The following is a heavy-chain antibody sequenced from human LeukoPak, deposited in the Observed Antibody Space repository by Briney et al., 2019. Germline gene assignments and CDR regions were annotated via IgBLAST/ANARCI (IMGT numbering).Heavy chain of an antibody. Sequence: GGSLRLSCAASGFTFSSYGMHWVRQAPGKGLEWVAVIWYDGSNKYYADSVKGRFTISRDNSKNTLYLQMNSLRAEDTAVYHCARSRSGVWLLGYWGQGTLVTVSS. CDR1: GFTFSSYG. CDR2: IWYDGSNK. D-gene: IGHD3-9*01. CDR3: ARSRSGVWLLGY. J-gene: IGHJ4*02. V-gene: IGHV3-33*01.